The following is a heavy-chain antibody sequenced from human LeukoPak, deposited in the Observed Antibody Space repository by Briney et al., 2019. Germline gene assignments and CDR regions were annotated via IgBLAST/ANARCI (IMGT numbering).Heavy chain of an antibody. CDR3: ARPSCSSTSCGADY. CDR2: INPNSGGT. V-gene: IGHV1-2*02. J-gene: IGHJ4*02. D-gene: IGHD2-2*01. CDR1: GYTFTGYY. Sequence: ASVNVSCKASGYTFTGYYIQWVRQAPGQGLEWMGWINPNSGGTNYAQRFQGRVTMTRDTSISTAYMELSRLRSDDTVIYYCARPSCSSTSCGADYWGQGTLVTVSS.